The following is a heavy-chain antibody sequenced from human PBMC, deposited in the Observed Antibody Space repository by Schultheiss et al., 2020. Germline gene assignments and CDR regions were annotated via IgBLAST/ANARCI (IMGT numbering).Heavy chain of an antibody. V-gene: IGHV3-30-3*01. CDR3: AKDCSSTSCYGYYGMDV. CDR2: ISYDGSNK. Sequence: GGSLRLSCAASGFTFSSYAMHWVRQAPGKGLEWVAVISYDGSNKYYADSVKGRFTISRDNAKNSLYLQINSLRAEDTAVYYCAKDCSSTSCYGYYGMDVWGQGTTVTVSS. D-gene: IGHD2-2*01. J-gene: IGHJ6*02. CDR1: GFTFSSYA.